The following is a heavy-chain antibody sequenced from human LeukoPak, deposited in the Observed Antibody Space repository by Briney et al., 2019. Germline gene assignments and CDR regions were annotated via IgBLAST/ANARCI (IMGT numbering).Heavy chain of an antibody. J-gene: IGHJ3*02. V-gene: IGHV4-34*01. CDR3: ARRRYFDWWGHAFDI. Sequence: PSETLSLTCAVYGGSFSGYYWSWIRQPPGKGLEWIGEINHSGSTNYNPSLKSRVTISVDTSKNQFSLKLSSVTAADTAVYYCARRRYFDWWGHAFDIWGQGTMVTVSS. CDR2: INHSGST. CDR1: GGSFSGYY. D-gene: IGHD3-9*01.